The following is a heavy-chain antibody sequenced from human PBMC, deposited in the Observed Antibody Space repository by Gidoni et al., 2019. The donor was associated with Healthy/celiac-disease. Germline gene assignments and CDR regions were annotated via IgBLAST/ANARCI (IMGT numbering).Heavy chain of an antibody. Sequence: EVQLLESGGGLVQPGGSLRLSCAAPGFNVSRYAMSWVRQAPGKGLDWVSAISGSGGSTYYADSVKRRFTISRDNSKNTLYLQMNSLRAEDTAVYYCANPIDSSSWYEGENAFDIWGQGTMVTVSS. CDR2: ISGSGGST. V-gene: IGHV3-23*01. J-gene: IGHJ3*02. D-gene: IGHD6-13*01. CDR3: ANPIDSSSWYEGENAFDI. CDR1: GFNVSRYA.